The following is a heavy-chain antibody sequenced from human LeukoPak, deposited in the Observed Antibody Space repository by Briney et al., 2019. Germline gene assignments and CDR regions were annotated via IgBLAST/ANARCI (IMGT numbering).Heavy chain of an antibody. CDR2: IDSSGGYM. CDR1: GFTFNTYS. D-gene: IGHD2-2*01. J-gene: IGHJ4*02. CDR3: ARGSGSTSWDY. V-gene: IGHV3-21*01. Sequence: GSLRLSCEASGFTFNTYSMNWARQAPGKGLEWVSSIDSSGGYMFYADSVKGRFIISRDNAKNSLYLQMNSLRAEDTAVYYCARGSGSTSWDYWGQGTLVTVSS.